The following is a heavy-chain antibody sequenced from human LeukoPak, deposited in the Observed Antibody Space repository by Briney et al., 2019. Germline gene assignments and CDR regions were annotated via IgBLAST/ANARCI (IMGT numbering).Heavy chain of an antibody. J-gene: IGHJ6*02. Sequence: GGSLRLSCAASGFTFSSYGMHWVRQAPGKGLEWVAVIWYDGSNKYYADSVKGRFTISRDNSKNTLYLQMNSLRAEDTAVYYCARDMGYYYGSGSSAYYYYGMDVWGQGTTVTVSS. CDR2: IWYDGSNK. CDR3: ARDMGYYYGSGSSAYYYYGMDV. CDR1: GFTFSSYG. V-gene: IGHV3-33*01. D-gene: IGHD3-10*01.